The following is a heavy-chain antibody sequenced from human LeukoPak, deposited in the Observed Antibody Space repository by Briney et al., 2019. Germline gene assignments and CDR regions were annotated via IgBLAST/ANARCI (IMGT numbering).Heavy chain of an antibody. J-gene: IGHJ4*02. D-gene: IGHD3-22*01. Sequence: GGSLRLSCAASGFTFSSYAMSWVRQAPGKGLEWVSAISGSGGSTYYADSVRGRFTISRDNSKNTLYLQMNSLRAEDTAVYYCAKDLVIVVVRSFDYWGQGTLVTVSS. CDR1: GFTFSSYA. CDR2: ISGSGGST. CDR3: AKDLVIVVVRSFDY. V-gene: IGHV3-23*01.